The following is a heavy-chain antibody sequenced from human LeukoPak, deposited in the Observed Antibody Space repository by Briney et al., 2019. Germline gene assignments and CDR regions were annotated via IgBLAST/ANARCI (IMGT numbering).Heavy chain of an antibody. D-gene: IGHD3-22*01. CDR3: AKDLGMIVVADY. J-gene: IGHJ4*02. CDR1: GFTFSSYG. Sequence: GGSLRLSCAASGFTFSSYGMSWVRQAPGKGLEWVSAISGSGGSTYYADSVKGRFTISRDNSKNTLYLQMNSLRAEDTAVYYCAKDLGMIVVADYWGQGTLVTVSS. V-gene: IGHV3-23*01. CDR2: ISGSGGST.